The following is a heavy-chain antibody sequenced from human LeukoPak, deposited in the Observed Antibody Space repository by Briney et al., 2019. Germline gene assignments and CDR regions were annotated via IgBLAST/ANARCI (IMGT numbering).Heavy chain of an antibody. Sequence: GGSLRLSCAASGFTFSSYSMNWVRQAPGKGLEWVSFISSSSTYIYYADSVRGRFTISRDNAKNSLYLQMNSLRAEDTAVYYWAKDFGDSGGNRGHDAFDIWGQGTMVTVAS. CDR3: AKDFGDSGGNRGHDAFDI. J-gene: IGHJ3*02. V-gene: IGHV3-21*01. CDR1: GFTFSSYS. D-gene: IGHD1-26*01. CDR2: ISSSSTYI.